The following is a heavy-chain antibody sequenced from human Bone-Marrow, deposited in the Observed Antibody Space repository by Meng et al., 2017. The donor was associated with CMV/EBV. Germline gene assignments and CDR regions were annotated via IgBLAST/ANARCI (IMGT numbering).Heavy chain of an antibody. V-gene: IGHV3-9*01. Sequence: SLKISCAASGFTFSSYAMHWVRQAPGKGLEWVSGISWNSGSIGYADSVKGRFTISRDNAKNSLYLQMNSLRAEDTALYYCAKEYAGRRISSTSYYYYYYGMDVWGQGTTVTVPS. D-gene: IGHD2-2*01. CDR2: ISWNSGSI. J-gene: IGHJ6*02. CDR1: GFTFSSYA. CDR3: AKEYAGRRISSTSYYYYYYGMDV.